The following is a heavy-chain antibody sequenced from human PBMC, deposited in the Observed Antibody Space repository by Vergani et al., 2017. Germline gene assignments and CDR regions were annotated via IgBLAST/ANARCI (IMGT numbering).Heavy chain of an antibody. D-gene: IGHD3-22*01. Sequence: QVQLVQSGAEVQKPESSVKVSCRASGGTFDTHAFSWVRQAPGQRLEWMGAIIPIFGTTNYAPKFQGRVSITADESTNVVYMELSSLRSEDTAVYYCARSSGYYSYYFDFWGQGTLVTVSS. J-gene: IGHJ4*02. CDR1: GGTFDTHA. V-gene: IGHV1-69*01. CDR2: IIPIFGTT. CDR3: ARSSGYYSYYFDF.